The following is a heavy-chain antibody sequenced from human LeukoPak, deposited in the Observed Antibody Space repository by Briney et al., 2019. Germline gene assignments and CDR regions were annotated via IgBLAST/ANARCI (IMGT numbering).Heavy chain of an antibody. CDR3: ASLTPQLLGDSRRVFYYGMDV. J-gene: IGHJ6*02. Sequence: PGRSLRLSCAASGFSFDTYAMHWVRQAPGQGLEWVALIWHDGSHKFYSNSVRGQFTISRDNSKNTVYLQMNNLRPDDTAVYYCASLTPQLLGDSRRVFYYGMDVWGQGTTVTVSS. D-gene: IGHD2-2*01. CDR1: GFSFDTYA. CDR2: IWHDGSHK. V-gene: IGHV3-33*01.